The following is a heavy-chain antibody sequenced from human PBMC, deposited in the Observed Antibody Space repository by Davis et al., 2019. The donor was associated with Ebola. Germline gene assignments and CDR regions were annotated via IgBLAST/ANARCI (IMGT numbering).Heavy chain of an antibody. CDR3: ARALELWLRGSYYYYGMDV. Sequence: ASVKVSCKASGYTFTGYYLHWVRQAPGQGLEWMGRINPNSGGTNYAQKFQGRVTMTRDTSISTAYMELSRLRSDDTAVYYCARALELWLRGSYYYYGMDVWGKGTTVTVSS. CDR2: INPNSGGT. J-gene: IGHJ6*04. D-gene: IGHD5-18*01. V-gene: IGHV1-2*06. CDR1: GYTFTGYY.